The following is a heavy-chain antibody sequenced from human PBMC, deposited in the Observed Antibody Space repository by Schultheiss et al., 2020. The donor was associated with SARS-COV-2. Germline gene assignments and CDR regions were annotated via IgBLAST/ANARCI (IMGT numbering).Heavy chain of an antibody. CDR1: GFTFSSYA. CDR2: IYSGGST. J-gene: IGHJ4*02. Sequence: GGSLRLSCAASGFTFSSYAMHWVRQAPGKGLEWVAVIYSGGSTYYADSVKGRFTISRDNSKNTLYLQMNSLRAEDTAVYYCARDGQDIVVVVAAILDYWGQGTLVTVSS. CDR3: ARDGQDIVVVVAAILDY. D-gene: IGHD2-15*01. V-gene: IGHV3-53*01.